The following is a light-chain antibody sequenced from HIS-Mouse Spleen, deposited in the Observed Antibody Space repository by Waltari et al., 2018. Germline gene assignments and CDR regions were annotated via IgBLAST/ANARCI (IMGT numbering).Light chain of an antibody. Sequence: QSALTQPRSVSGSPGQSVTIPCTGTSSDVGGYNDVSWYHQHPGKAPKLMIYDVSKRPSGVPDRFSGSKSGNTASLTISGLQAEDEADYYCCSYAGSYTVFGGGTKLTVL. J-gene: IGLJ2*01. CDR3: CSYAGSYTV. V-gene: IGLV2-11*01. CDR2: DVS. CDR1: SSDVGGYND.